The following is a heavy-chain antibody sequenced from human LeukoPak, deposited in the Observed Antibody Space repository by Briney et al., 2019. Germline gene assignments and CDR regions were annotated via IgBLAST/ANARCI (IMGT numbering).Heavy chain of an antibody. J-gene: IGHJ6*03. CDR3: ARGRDCSSISCFTGYFYYVDV. CDR2: INHSGST. Sequence: PSETLSLTCAVYGGSFSGYYWSWIRQPPGKGLEWIGEINHSGSTNYNPSLKSRVTMSVDTSKNQLSLKLSSVTAADTAVYYCARGRDCSSISCFTGYFYYVDVWGKGTTVTVSS. V-gene: IGHV4-34*01. D-gene: IGHD2-2*02. CDR1: GGSFSGYY.